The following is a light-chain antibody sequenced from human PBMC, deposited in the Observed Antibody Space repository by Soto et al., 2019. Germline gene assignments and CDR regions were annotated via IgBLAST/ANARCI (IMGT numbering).Light chain of an antibody. J-gene: IGKJ4*01. V-gene: IGKV3-15*01. CDR1: QSVSSN. CDR3: QQLRMYPST. Sequence: DIVVAQSPATLSVSPGERATLSCRASQSVSSNLGWYQQKPGQAPRLLIYGASTRATGIPARFSGSGSGTDFALTITSLQAEDFATYYCQQLRMYPSTFGGGTKVDIK. CDR2: GAS.